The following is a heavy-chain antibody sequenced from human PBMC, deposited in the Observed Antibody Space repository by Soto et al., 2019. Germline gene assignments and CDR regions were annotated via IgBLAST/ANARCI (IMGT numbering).Heavy chain of an antibody. V-gene: IGHV4-31*03. CDR3: AVGIYDFWRFDY. CDR2: IYYSGST. D-gene: IGHD3-3*01. J-gene: IGHJ4*02. Sequence: QVQLQESGPGLVKASQTLSLTCTVSGGSISGGGSYWSWIRQYPGKGLEWIGYIYYSGSTYYNPSLKSRLTISVDTSKNQFSLKLTSVTVADTGVYYCAVGIYDFWRFDYWGQGSLVTVSS. CDR1: GGSISGGGSY.